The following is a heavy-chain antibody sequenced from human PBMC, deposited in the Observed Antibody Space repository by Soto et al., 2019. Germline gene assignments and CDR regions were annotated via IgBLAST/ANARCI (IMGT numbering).Heavy chain of an antibody. J-gene: IGHJ5*02. D-gene: IGHD1-7*01. CDR2: ISAYNGNT. Sequence: QVQLVQSGAEVKKPGASVMVSCKASGYTFTSYGISWVRQSPGQGLELMGWISAYNGNTNYAQKLQGRVTMTTDTSTSTAYMELSSLRSDDTAVYYCAIDRGYNWNYGWFDPWGQGTLVTVSS. CDR3: AIDRGYNWNYGWFDP. CDR1: GYTFTSYG. V-gene: IGHV1-18*01.